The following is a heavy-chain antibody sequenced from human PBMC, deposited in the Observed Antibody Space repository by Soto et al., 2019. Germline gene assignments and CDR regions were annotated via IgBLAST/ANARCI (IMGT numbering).Heavy chain of an antibody. CDR2: VYYNENT. CDR1: GASINNFAYY. Sequence: SETLSLTCSVPGASINNFAYYWGWIRQPPGKGLEWIGTVYYNENTYYNPSLKSRVAISVDTAKNQFSLNLRSVTAADTAIYFCARRERYYGSPGWFDPWGQGTLVTVSS. D-gene: IGHD3-10*01. J-gene: IGHJ5*01. V-gene: IGHV4-39*01. CDR3: ARRERYYGSPGWFDP.